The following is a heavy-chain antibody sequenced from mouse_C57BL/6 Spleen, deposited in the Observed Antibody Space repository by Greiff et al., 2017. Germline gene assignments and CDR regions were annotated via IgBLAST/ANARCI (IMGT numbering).Heavy chain of an antibody. CDR1: GFTFSSYA. Sequence: EVKVVESGEGLVKPGGSLKLSCAASGFTFSSYAMSWVRQTPEKRLEWVAYISSGGDYIYYADTVKGRFTISRDNARNTLYLQMSSLKSEDTAMYYCTRTHYYGSSSDWYFDVWGTGTTVTVSS. CDR2: ISSGGDYI. J-gene: IGHJ1*03. V-gene: IGHV5-9-1*02. D-gene: IGHD1-1*01. CDR3: TRTHYYGSSSDWYFDV.